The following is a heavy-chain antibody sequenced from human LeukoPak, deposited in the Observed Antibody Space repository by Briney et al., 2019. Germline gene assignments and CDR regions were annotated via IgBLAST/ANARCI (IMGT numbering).Heavy chain of an antibody. Sequence: GGSLRLSCAASGFTFSSYAMSWVRQAPGKGLEWVSVIYSGGSTYYADSVKGRFTISRDNSKNTLYLQMNSLRAEDTAVYYCARDRGAYYFDYWGQGTLVTVSS. CDR3: ARDRGAYYFDY. J-gene: IGHJ4*02. CDR2: IYSGGST. CDR1: GFTFSSYA. D-gene: IGHD1-26*01. V-gene: IGHV3-53*01.